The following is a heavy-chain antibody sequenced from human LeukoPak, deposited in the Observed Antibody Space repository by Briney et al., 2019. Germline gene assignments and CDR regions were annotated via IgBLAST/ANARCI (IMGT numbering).Heavy chain of an antibody. Sequence: GASVKVSCKASGGAFSSYAISWVRQAPGQGLEWMGWINSNSAATNFAQKFQGRVTMTRDTSVSTVYMELSSLRSADTAVYYCARGVKQWPSGYFEYWGQGTLVTVSS. CDR2: INSNSAAT. D-gene: IGHD6-19*01. V-gene: IGHV1-2*02. J-gene: IGHJ4*02. CDR1: GGAFSSYA. CDR3: ARGVKQWPSGYFEY.